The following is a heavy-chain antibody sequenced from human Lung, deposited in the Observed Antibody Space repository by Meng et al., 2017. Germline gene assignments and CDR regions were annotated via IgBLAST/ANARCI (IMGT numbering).Heavy chain of an antibody. V-gene: IGHV3-23*01. J-gene: IGHJ4*02. CDR3: AKDLGASSSYYFDY. Sequence: EVQLLESGGGLVQPGGSLRLSCAASGFTFNGYAMTWVRQAPGKGLEWVSSVSGSDDIAYYGDSVKGRVTISRDNSKNTLYLQMNSLRAEDTAVYFCAKDLGASSSYYFDYWGQGTLVTVSS. CDR2: VSGSDDIA. D-gene: IGHD6-6*01. CDR1: GFTFNGYA.